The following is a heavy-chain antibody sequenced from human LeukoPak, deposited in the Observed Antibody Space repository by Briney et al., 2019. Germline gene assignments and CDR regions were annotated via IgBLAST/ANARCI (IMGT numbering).Heavy chain of an antibody. V-gene: IGHV3-7*01. Sequence: PGGSLRLSCAASGFTFSSYWMSWVRQAPGKGLEWVANIKQDGSEKYYVDSVKGRFTISRDNAKNSLFLQMNSLRAEDTAVYFCARDGSGWSNWFDPWGQGTLVTVSS. CDR2: IKQDGSEK. CDR1: GFTFSSYW. CDR3: ARDGSGWSNWFDP. J-gene: IGHJ5*02. D-gene: IGHD6-19*01.